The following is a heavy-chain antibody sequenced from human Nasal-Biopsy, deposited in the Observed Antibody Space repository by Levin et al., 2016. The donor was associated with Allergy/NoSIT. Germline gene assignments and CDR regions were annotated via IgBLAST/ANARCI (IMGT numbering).Heavy chain of an antibody. CDR2: ISGSGGST. CDR3: AKEGGDSSGYYGDAFDI. Sequence: GESLKISCAASGFTLTTYAMTWVRQAPGKGLEWVSSISGSGGSTFYADSVKGRFTMSRDTSKDTLYLQMNSLRAEDTAVYYCAKEGGDSSGYYGDAFDIWGQGTMVTVSS. J-gene: IGHJ3*02. D-gene: IGHD3-22*01. V-gene: IGHV3-23*01. CDR1: GFTLTTYA.